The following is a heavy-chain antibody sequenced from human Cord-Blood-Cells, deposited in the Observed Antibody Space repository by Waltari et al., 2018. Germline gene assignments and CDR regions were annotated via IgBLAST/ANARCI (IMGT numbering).Heavy chain of an antibody. J-gene: IGHJ4*02. Sequence: EVQLVQSGAEVKKPGATVKISCKVSGYTFTDYYMHWVPQAPGKGLEWMGLVDPEDGETIYAEKFQGRVTITADTSTDTAYMELSSLRSEDTAVYYCATVPDYYDSSGYYYFDYWGQGTLVTVSS. CDR1: GYTFTDYY. CDR3: ATVPDYYDSSGYYYFDY. V-gene: IGHV1-69-2*01. D-gene: IGHD3-22*01. CDR2: VDPEDGET.